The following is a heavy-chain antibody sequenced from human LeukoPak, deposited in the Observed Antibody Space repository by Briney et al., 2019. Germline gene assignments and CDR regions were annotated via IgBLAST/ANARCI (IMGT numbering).Heavy chain of an antibody. CDR1: GGTFSSYA. V-gene: IGHV1-69*01. D-gene: IGHD6-6*01. Sequence: SVKVSCKASGGTFSSYAISWVRQAPGQGLEWMGGIIPIFGTANYAQKFQGRVTITADESTSTAYMELSSLRSEDTAVYYCARDRWSSSSSEGVFDIWGQGTMVTVFS. CDR2: IIPIFGTA. J-gene: IGHJ3*02. CDR3: ARDRWSSSSSEGVFDI.